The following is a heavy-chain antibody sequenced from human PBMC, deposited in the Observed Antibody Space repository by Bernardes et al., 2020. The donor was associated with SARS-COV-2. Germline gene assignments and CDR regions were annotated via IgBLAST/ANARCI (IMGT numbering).Heavy chain of an antibody. J-gene: IGHJ2*01. CDR2: ISDNGNT. Sequence: SETLSLTCTVSGGSISPYYWSWIRQPPGKGLEWIGYISDNGNTNYNPSLKNRVSISGDTSKNQFSLSLRSVSTADTAIYYCARDSWYDWYFDLWGRGAPVIVSS. V-gene: IGHV4-59*01. CDR3: ARDSWYDWYFDL. D-gene: IGHD6-13*01. CDR1: GGSISPYY.